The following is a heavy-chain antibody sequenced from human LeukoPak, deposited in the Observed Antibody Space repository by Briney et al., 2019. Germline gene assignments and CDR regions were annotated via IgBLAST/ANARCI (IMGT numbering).Heavy chain of an antibody. CDR2: IKEDGSEA. D-gene: IGHD3-10*01. J-gene: IGHJ5*02. CDR3: FRDDGPGT. Sequence: PGGSLRLSCAASGFTFSNAWMSWVRQAPGKGPEWVANIKEDGSEAYYMDSVRGRFTISRDNAETSLHLQMDSLRAEDTAVYYCFRDDGPGTWGQGTLVTVSS. CDR1: GFTFSNAW. V-gene: IGHV3-7*01.